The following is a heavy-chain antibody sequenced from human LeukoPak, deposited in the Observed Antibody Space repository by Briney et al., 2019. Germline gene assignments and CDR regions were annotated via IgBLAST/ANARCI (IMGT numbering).Heavy chain of an antibody. D-gene: IGHD2-8*02. Sequence: PGGSLRLSCAASGFTFSSYWMHWVRQAPGKGLVWVSRINSDGSSTSYADSVKGRFTISRDNAKNTLYLQMNSLRAEDTAVYYCARVESLESGGAFDIWGQGTMVTVSS. V-gene: IGHV3-74*01. CDR1: GFTFSSYW. CDR2: INSDGSST. CDR3: ARVESLESGGAFDI. J-gene: IGHJ3*02.